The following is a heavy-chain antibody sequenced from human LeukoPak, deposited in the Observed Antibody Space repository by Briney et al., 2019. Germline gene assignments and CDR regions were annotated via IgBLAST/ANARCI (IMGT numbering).Heavy chain of an antibody. V-gene: IGHV4-4*07. CDR3: ARAVVPAAMNYMDV. Sequence: PSETLSLTCTVSGVSISSYYWSWIRQPAGKGLEWIGRIYTSGSTNYNPSLKSRVTMSVDTSKNQFSLKLSSVTAADTAVYYCARAVVPAAMNYMDVWGKGTTVTVSS. CDR1: GVSISSYY. J-gene: IGHJ6*03. D-gene: IGHD2-2*01. CDR2: IYTSGST.